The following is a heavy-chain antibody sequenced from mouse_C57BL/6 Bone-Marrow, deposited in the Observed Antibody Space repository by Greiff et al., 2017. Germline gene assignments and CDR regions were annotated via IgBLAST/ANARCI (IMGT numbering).Heavy chain of an antibody. CDR3: TTQLTGTQGFAY. D-gene: IGHD4-1*01. J-gene: IGHJ3*01. V-gene: IGHV6-6*01. Sequence: EVKVEESGGGLVQPGGSMKLSCAASGFTFSDAWMDWVRQSPEKGLEWVAEIRNKANNHATYYAESVKGRFTISRDDSKSSVYLQMNSLRAEDTGIYYCTTQLTGTQGFAYWGQGTLVTVSA. CDR1: GFTFSDAW. CDR2: IRNKANNHAT.